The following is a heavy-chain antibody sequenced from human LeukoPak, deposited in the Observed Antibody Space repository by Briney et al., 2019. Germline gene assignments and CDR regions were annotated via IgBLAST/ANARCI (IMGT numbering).Heavy chain of an antibody. CDR1: GFTFGNSA. D-gene: IGHD3-22*01. Sequence: PGGSLRLSCAASGFTFGNSAMSWVRQAPGKGLEWVSAISSSGGSTYYADSVKGRFTISRDNAKNTLYLQMNSLRAEDTAVYYCARVRYYYDSSGYYSNWGQGTLVTVSS. V-gene: IGHV3-23*01. J-gene: IGHJ4*02. CDR3: ARVRYYYDSSGYYSN. CDR2: ISSSGGST.